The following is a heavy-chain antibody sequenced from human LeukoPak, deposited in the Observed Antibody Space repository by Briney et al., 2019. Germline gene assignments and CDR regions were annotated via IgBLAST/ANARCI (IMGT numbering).Heavy chain of an antibody. CDR1: GLTFNSYW. CDR2: INTGGSST. D-gene: IGHD6-19*01. CDR3: ARVLAVAATGAFDI. V-gene: IGHV3-74*03. J-gene: IGHJ3*02. Sequence: GGSLRLSCAASGLTFNSYWMYWVRQAPGKGRVWVSRINTGGSSTSYGDSVKGRFTISRDNAYNTLYLQMNSLRADDTAVYYCARVLAVAATGAFDIWGQGTMVTVSS.